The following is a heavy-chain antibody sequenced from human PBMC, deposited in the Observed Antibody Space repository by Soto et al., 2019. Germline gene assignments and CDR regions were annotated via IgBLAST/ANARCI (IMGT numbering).Heavy chain of an antibody. CDR1: GFSFRNYG. D-gene: IGHD3-3*01. CDR2: ISDDGDKR. Sequence: GGWRRLSWVVSGFSFRNYGMDWVRQPPGKGLEWVALISDDGDKRYYADSVRGRLIIPRDNSKDTLYLQMNSLGPDDTAVYFCAKARVRIVGANSFDYWGQRPPVTVSS. V-gene: IGHV3-30*18. J-gene: IGHJ4*02. CDR3: AKARVRIVGANSFDY.